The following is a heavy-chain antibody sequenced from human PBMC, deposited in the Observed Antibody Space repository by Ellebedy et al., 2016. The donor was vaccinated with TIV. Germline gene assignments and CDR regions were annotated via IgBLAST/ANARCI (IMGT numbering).Heavy chain of an antibody. CDR2: ISSSSSYI. CDR3: ARDRCSGGSCNYYYYGMDV. Sequence: GESLKISCAASGFTFSSYSMNWVRQAPGKGLEWVSSISSSSSYIYYADSVKGRFTISRDNAKNSLYLQMNSLRAEDTAVYYCARDRCSGGSCNYYYYGMDVWGQGTTVTVSS. V-gene: IGHV3-21*01. D-gene: IGHD2-15*01. J-gene: IGHJ6*02. CDR1: GFTFSSYS.